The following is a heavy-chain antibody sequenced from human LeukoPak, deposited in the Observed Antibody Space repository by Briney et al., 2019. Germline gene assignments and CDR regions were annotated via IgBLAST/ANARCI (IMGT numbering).Heavy chain of an antibody. J-gene: IGHJ4*02. CDR3: ARSPKNVAYNSGLDYFDF. CDR1: GYSFTSYW. D-gene: IGHD5-12*01. CDR2: IYPGDYDT. Sequence: GEALKISFKGSGYSFTSYWIGWVRQMPGKGLGWMGIIYPGDYDTRYSPSFQGQVTISADKSISTAYLQWSSLKASDTAMFYCARSPKNVAYNSGLDYFDFWGQGTLVTVSS. V-gene: IGHV5-51*01.